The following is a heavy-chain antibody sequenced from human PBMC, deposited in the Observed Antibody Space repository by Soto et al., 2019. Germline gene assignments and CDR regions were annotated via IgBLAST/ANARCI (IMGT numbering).Heavy chain of an antibody. D-gene: IGHD2-2*01. CDR1: DYTFTSYG. V-gene: IGHV1-18*04. CDR3: ARDEGYCSSTSCSFTYYYYYYGMDV. CDR2: ISAYNGNT. J-gene: IGHJ6*02. Sequence: GASVKVSCKASDYTFTSYGISWVRQAPGQGLEWMGWISAYNGNTNYAQKLQGRVTMTTDTSTSTAYMELRSLRSDDTAVYYCARDEGYCSSTSCSFTYYYYYYGMDVWGQGTTVTVSS.